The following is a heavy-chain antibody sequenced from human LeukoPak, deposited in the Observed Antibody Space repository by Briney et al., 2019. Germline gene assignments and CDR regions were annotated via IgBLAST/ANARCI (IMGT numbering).Heavy chain of an antibody. V-gene: IGHV3-48*04. Sequence: GGSLRLSCAASGFTFSTCSMNWVRQAPGKGLEWVSYISSSGVTIYYADSVKGRLTISRDNAKNTLFLQMNSLRAEDTAVYYCATTGSGSYYDYWGQGTLVTVSS. CDR2: ISSSGVTI. J-gene: IGHJ4*02. CDR3: ATTGSGSYYDY. D-gene: IGHD1-26*01. CDR1: GFTFSTCS.